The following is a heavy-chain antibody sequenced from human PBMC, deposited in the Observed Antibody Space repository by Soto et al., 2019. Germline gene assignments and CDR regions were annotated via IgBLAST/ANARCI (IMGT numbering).Heavy chain of an antibody. CDR3: ARDASRWIQLWPLYYFDY. CDR2: ISYDGSNK. V-gene: IGHV3-30-3*01. J-gene: IGHJ4*02. Sequence: QVQLVEAGGGVVQPGRSLRLSCAASGFTFSSYAMHWVRQAPGKGLEWVAVISYDGSNKYYADSVKGRFTISRDNSKNTXXLQMNSLRAEDTAVYYCARDASRWIQLWPLYYFDYWGQGTLVTVSS. D-gene: IGHD5-18*01. CDR1: GFTFSSYA.